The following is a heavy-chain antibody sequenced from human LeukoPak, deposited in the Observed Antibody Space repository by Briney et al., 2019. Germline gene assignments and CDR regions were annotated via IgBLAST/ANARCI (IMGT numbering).Heavy chain of an antibody. CDR3: CRRWLNYYYYGMDV. J-gene: IGHJ6*02. V-gene: IGHV3-7*01. CDR1: GFTVSSNY. D-gene: IGHD5-18*01. CDR2: IKEDGSEK. Sequence: GGSLRLSCAASGFTVSSNYMSWVRQAPGKGLEWVANIKEDGSEKYYVDSVKGRFTISRDNAKNSLYLQMNSLRAEDTAVYYCCRRWLNYYYYGMDVWGQGTTVTVSS.